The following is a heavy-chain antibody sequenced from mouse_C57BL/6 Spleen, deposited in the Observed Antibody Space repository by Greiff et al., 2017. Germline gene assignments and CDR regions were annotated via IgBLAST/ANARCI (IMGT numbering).Heavy chain of an antibody. CDR3: ARRGVYYGYDGDYFDD. CDR2: IYIGNGYT. V-gene: IGHV1-58*01. D-gene: IGHD2-2*01. Sequence: EVKLQESGAELVRPGSSVKMSCKTSGYTFTSYGINWVKQRPGQGLEWIGYIYIGNGYTEYNEKFKGKATLTSDTSSNTAYMQLSSLTSEDSAIYFCARRGVYYGYDGDYFDDWGQGTTLTVSS. J-gene: IGHJ2*01. CDR1: GYTFTSYG.